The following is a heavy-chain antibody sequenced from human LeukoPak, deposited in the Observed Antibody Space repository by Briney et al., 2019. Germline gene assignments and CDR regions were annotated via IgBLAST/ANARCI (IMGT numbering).Heavy chain of an antibody. V-gene: IGHV3-23*01. CDR2: TSGSGSSI. D-gene: IGHD1-26*01. CDR3: AREEEAYSGSWIDY. J-gene: IGHJ4*02. Sequence: PGGSLRLSCAASGFTFSNYAMSWVRQAPGKGLEWVSGTSGSGSSIYYADSVKGRFTISRDNSKNTLYMQMNSLRAEDTAAYYCAREEEAYSGSWIDYWGQGTLVTVSS. CDR1: GFTFSNYA.